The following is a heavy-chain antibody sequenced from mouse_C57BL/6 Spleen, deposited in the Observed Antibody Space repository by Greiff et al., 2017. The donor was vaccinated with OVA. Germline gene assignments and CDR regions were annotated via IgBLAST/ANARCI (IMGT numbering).Heavy chain of an antibody. V-gene: IGHV1-50*01. CDR3: ARSWDVGY. Sequence: QVQLQQSGAELVKPGASVKLSCKASGYTFTSYWMQWVKQRPGQGLEWIGEIDPSDSYTNYNQKFKGKATLTVDTSSSTAYMQLSSLTSEDSAVYYCARSWDVGYWGQGTTLTVSS. D-gene: IGHD4-1*01. CDR1: GYTFTSYW. J-gene: IGHJ2*01. CDR2: IDPSDSYT.